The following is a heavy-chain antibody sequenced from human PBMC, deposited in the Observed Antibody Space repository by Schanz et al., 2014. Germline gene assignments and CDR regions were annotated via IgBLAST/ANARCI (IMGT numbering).Heavy chain of an antibody. D-gene: IGHD3-22*01. CDR1: GFTLSSYA. V-gene: IGHV3-30-3*01. CDR3: AKDPSHGDYDYYFDY. Sequence: QEQLVESGGGLVKPGGSLRLSCAASGFTLSSYAMHWVRQAPGKGLEWVAVISYDGSNKYYADSVKGRFTISRDNSKNTLYLQMNSLRAEDTAVYYCAKDPSHGDYDYYFDYWGQGTLVTVSS. CDR2: ISYDGSNK. J-gene: IGHJ4*02.